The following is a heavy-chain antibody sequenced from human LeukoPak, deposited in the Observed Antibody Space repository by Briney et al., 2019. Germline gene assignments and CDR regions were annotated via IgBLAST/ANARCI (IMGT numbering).Heavy chain of an antibody. J-gene: IGHJ4*02. CDR2: ISYDGSNK. CDR3: AKDLEYYYESSGYYFDY. V-gene: IGHV3-30*18. D-gene: IGHD3-22*01. CDR1: GFTFSSYG. Sequence: GGSLRLSCAASGFTFSSYGMHWVRQAPGKGLEWVAVISYDGSNKYYADSVKGRFTISRDNSKNTLYLQMNSLRAEDTAVYYCAKDLEYYYESSGYYFDYGGQGTLVTVSS.